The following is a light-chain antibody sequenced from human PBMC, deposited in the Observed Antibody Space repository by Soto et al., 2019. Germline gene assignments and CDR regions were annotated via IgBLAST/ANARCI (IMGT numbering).Light chain of an antibody. CDR1: QSISSW. J-gene: IGKJ1*01. CDR3: QQYENYRT. Sequence: DIKMTQSPSTLSASVGDRVTITSWASQSISSWLAWYQHKPGKAPKLLIYGASNLDSGVPSRFSGSGSGTEFSLTISNLQPDDCATYYCQQYENYRTFGQGTKVDI. CDR2: GAS. V-gene: IGKV1-5*01.